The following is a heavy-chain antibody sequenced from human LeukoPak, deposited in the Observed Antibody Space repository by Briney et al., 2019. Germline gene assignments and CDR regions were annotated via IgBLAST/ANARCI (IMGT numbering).Heavy chain of an antibody. CDR2: INHSGST. D-gene: IGHD1-26*01. CDR1: GGSFSGYY. V-gene: IGHV4-34*01. CDR3: ARGRVGATVWDY. Sequence: SETLSLTCAVYGGSFSGYYWSWIRQPPRKGLEWIGEINHSGSTNYNPSLKSRVTISVDTSKNQFSLKLSSVTAADTAVYYCARGRVGATVWDYWGQGTLVTVSS. J-gene: IGHJ4*02.